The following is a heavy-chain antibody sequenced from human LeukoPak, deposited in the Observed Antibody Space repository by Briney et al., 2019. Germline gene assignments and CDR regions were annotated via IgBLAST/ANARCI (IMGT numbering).Heavy chain of an antibody. D-gene: IGHD3-3*01. CDR3: ARLKSTIFGVAYYYYYMDV. CDR2: INHSGST. CDR1: GGSFSGYY. V-gene: IGHV4-34*01. J-gene: IGHJ6*03. Sequence: SETLSLTCAVYGGSFSGYYWSWIRQPPGKGLEWIGEINHSGSTNYNPSLKSQVTISVDTSKNQFSLELSSVTAADTAVYYCARLKSTIFGVAYYYYYMDVWGKGTTVTVSS.